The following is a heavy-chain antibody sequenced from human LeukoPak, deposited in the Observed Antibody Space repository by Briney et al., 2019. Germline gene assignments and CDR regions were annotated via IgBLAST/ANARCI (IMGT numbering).Heavy chain of an antibody. CDR3: ARDFSSWYERPHTGFDY. V-gene: IGHV3-53*01. D-gene: IGHD6-13*01. J-gene: IGHJ4*02. CDR2: IYSGGST. CDR1: GFTVSSNY. Sequence: GGSLRLSCAASGFTVSSNYMSWVRQAPGKGLEWVSVIYSGGSTYYADSVKGRFTISRDNSKNTLYLQMNSLRAEDTAVYYCARDFSSWYERPHTGFDYWGQGTLVTVSS.